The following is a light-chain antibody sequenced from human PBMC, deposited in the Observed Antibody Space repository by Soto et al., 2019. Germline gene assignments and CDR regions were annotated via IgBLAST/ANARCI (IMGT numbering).Light chain of an antibody. CDR1: QSISSS. J-gene: IGKJ1*01. V-gene: IGKV1-5*01. CDR3: QQYNRART. CDR2: DAS. Sequence: TQSPCIFSLPPGERASLSCGASQSISSSFLAWYQQKPGKAPKLLIYDASSLESGVPSRFSGSGSGTEFTLTISSLQPDDFATYYCQQYNRARTFGQGTKVDIK.